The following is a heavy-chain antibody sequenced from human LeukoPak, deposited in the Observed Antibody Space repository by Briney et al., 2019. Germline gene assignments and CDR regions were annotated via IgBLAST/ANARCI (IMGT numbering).Heavy chain of an antibody. CDR3: AREGAPQLSSYFDH. CDR2: INPNTGGT. V-gene: IGHV1-2*02. D-gene: IGHD1-1*01. J-gene: IGHJ4*02. CDR1: GYTFTAYY. Sequence: ASVKVSCKASGYTFTAYYIHWVRQPPGQGLEWMGWINPNTGGTNFAQRFQGRVTMTRDTSINTAYMELSSLRSDDTAMYYCAREGAPQLSSYFDHWGQGTLVTVSS.